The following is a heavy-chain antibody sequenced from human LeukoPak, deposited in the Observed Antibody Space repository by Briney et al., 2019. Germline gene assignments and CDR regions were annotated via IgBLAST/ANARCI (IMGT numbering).Heavy chain of an antibody. Sequence: GGSLRLSCAASGFAFSNYGMNWVRQAPGKGLEWVSGITGSGGTTYYADSVKGRFTISRDNSKNTLYLQMNSLRAEDTAVYYCARSGSDFDYWGQGTLVTVSS. CDR1: GFAFSNYG. CDR2: ITGSGGTT. CDR3: ARSGSDFDY. J-gene: IGHJ4*02. V-gene: IGHV3-23*01. D-gene: IGHD1-26*01.